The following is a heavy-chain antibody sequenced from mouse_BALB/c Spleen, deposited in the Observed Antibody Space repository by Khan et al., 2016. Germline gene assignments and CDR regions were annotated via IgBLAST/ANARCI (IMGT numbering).Heavy chain of an antibody. CDR2: IYYSGTI. V-gene: IGHV3-5*02. D-gene: IGHD2-3*01. J-gene: IGHJ2*01. CDR3: ARGDGYYYFDY. CDR1: GISITTGNYR. Sequence: EVKLVESGPGLVKPSQTVSLTCTVTGISITTGNYRWSWIRQFPGNKLEWIGYIYYSGTITYNPSLTSRTTITRDTSKNQFFLEMNSLTAEDTATYYCARGDGYYYFDYWGQGTTLTVSS.